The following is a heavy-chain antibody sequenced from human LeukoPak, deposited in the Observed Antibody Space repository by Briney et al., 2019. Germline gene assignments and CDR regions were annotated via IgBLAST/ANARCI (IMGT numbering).Heavy chain of an antibody. CDR3: ARVPYYYDSSGYYP. Sequence: AETLSLTCTVSGGSISSYYWSWIRQPPGKGLEWIGYIYYSGSTNYNPSLKSRVTISVDTSKNQFSLKLSSVTAADTAVYYCARVPYYYDSSGYYPWGQGTLVTVSS. D-gene: IGHD3-22*01. CDR2: IYYSGST. V-gene: IGHV4-59*01. CDR1: GGSISSYY. J-gene: IGHJ5*02.